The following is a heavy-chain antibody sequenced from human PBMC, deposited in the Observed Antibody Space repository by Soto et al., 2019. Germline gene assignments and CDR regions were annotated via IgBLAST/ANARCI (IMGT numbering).Heavy chain of an antibody. J-gene: IGHJ6*02. Sequence: QMQLVQSGPEVKKPGTSVKVSCKASGFTFTSSAVQWVRQARGQRLEWIGWIVVGSGNTNYAQKFQERVTITRDMSTSTAYMELSSLRSEDTAVYYCAAAEVKDSSSSAYYGMDVWGQGTTVTVSS. V-gene: IGHV1-58*01. CDR3: AAAEVKDSSSSAYYGMDV. CDR2: IVVGSGNT. CDR1: GFTFTSSA. D-gene: IGHD6-6*01.